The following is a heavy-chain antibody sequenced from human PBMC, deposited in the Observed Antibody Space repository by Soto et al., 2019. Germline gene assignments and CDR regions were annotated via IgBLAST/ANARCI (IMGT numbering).Heavy chain of an antibody. V-gene: IGHV3-30*18. Sequence: MRLSCAASGFTFSSYGMRWVRQAPGKGLEWVAVISYDGSNKYYADSVKGRFTISRDNSKNTLYLQMNSLRAEDTAVYYCAKDGEDIVVVVAATPLQHWGQGTLVNVSS. CDR1: GFTFSSYG. D-gene: IGHD2-15*01. CDR3: AKDGEDIVVVVAATPLQH. J-gene: IGHJ1*01. CDR2: ISYDGSNK.